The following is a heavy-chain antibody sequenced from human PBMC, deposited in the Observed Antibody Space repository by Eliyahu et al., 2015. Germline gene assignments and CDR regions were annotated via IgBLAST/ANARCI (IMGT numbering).Heavy chain of an antibody. J-gene: IGHJ4*02. CDR2: ISGSGXST. Sequence: EVQLLESGGGLVQPGGSLRLSCAVSGFTFSSYAMSWVRQAPGKGLEWFSAISGSGXSTHYADSVKGRFTISRDNSKNTLFLQMNSLRAEDTAVYYCAKESADYGSGSYFPYWGQGALVTVSS. D-gene: IGHD3-10*01. V-gene: IGHV3-23*01. CDR1: GFTFSSYA. CDR3: AKESADYGSGSYFPY.